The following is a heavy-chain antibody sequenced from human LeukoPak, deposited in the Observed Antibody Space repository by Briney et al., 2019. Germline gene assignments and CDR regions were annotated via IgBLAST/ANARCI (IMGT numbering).Heavy chain of an antibody. CDR2: ISSSSGTI. CDR3: ARVGGTYLYFDH. Sequence: GGSLRLSCAVSGFTFSSYSMSWVRQAPGKGLEWVSYISSSSGTIYYADSVKGRFTISRDNAKNSLDLQMNSLRAEDTAVYYCARVGGTYLYFDHWGLGTLVTVSS. J-gene: IGHJ5*02. CDR1: GFTFSSYS. V-gene: IGHV3-48*01. D-gene: IGHD1-26*01.